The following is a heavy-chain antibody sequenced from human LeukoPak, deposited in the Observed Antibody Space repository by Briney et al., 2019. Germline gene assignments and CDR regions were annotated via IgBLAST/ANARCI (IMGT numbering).Heavy chain of an antibody. D-gene: IGHD5-12*01. CDR1: GYSFTSYW. CDR2: IYPGDSDT. J-gene: IGHJ4*02. V-gene: IGHV5-51*01. CDR3: ARPSRDGYNSLGH. Sequence: GESLKISCKGSGYSFTSYWIGGVRQMPGKGLEWMGIIYPGDSDTRYSPSFQGQVTISADKSISTAYLQWSSLKASDTAMYYCARPSRDGYNSLGHWGQGTLVTVSS.